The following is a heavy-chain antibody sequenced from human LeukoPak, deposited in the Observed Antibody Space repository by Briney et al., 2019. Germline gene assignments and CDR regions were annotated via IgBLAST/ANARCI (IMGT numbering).Heavy chain of an antibody. CDR2: IYHSGST. D-gene: IGHD6-13*01. J-gene: IGHJ4*02. CDR3: ARGSSSSWYPHFDY. V-gene: IGHV4-38-2*02. CDR1: GGSISSYY. Sequence: SETLSLTCTVSGGSISSYYWSWIRQPPGKGLEWIGSIYHSGSTYYNPSLKSRVTISVDTSKNQFSLKLSSVTAADTAVYYCARGSSSSWYPHFDYWGQGTLVTVSS.